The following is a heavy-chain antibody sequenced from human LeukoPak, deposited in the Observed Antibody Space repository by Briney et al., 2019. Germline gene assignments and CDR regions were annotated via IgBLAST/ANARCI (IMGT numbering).Heavy chain of an antibody. J-gene: IGHJ4*02. CDR2: INPNSGGT. V-gene: IGHV1-2*06. CDR1: GYTFTGYY. Sequence: GASVKVSCKASGYTFTGYYMHWVRQAPGQGLEWMGRINPNSGGTNYAQKFQGRVTMTRDTSISTAYMELSRLRSDDTAVYYCARVPKTSGSYDYWGQGTLVTVSS. CDR3: ARVPKTSGSYDY. D-gene: IGHD3-10*01.